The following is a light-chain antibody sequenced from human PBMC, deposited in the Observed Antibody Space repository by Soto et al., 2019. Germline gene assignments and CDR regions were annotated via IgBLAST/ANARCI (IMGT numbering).Light chain of an antibody. CDR3: QQYGSSPPYT. J-gene: IGKJ3*01. CDR1: HSVSSSY. CDR2: GAS. V-gene: IGKV3-20*01. Sequence: EIVLTQSPGTLSLSPGDRATLSCRASHSVSSSYLAWYQQKTGQAPRLLIYGASSRATGIPDGFSGSGSGTDFTLPISRLEPEDFAVYSCQQYGSSPPYTFGPGTKVDI.